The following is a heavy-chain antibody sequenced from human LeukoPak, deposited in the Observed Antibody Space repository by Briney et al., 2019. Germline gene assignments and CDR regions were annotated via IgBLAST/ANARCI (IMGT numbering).Heavy chain of an antibody. CDR3: AKDEDYGDYVLSY. CDR2: ITGRST. D-gene: IGHD4-17*01. Sequence: GGSLRLSCAASGFTFSNYAMSWVRQAPGKGLEWVSGITGRSTYYADSVKGRFTISRDISKNTLYVQMNSLRAEDTAVYYCAKDEDYGDYVLSYWGQGTLVTVSS. J-gene: IGHJ4*02. CDR1: GFTFSNYA. V-gene: IGHV3-23*01.